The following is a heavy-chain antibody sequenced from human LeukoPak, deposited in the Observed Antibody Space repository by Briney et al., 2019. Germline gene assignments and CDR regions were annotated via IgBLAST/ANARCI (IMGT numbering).Heavy chain of an antibody. CDR1: GGSISSYY. D-gene: IGHD3-22*01. Sequence: PSETLSLTCTVSGGSISSYYWSWIRQPAGKGLEWIGRIYTSGSTNYNPSLKSRVTISVDTSKNQFSLKLSSVTAADTAVYYCARRRFSYYYDSSGYYYDHWGQGTLVTVSS. CDR3: ARRRFSYYYDSSGYYYDH. CDR2: IYTSGST. J-gene: IGHJ5*02. V-gene: IGHV4-4*07.